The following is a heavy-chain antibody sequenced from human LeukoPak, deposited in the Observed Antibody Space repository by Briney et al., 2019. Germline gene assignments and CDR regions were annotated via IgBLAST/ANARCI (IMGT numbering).Heavy chain of an antibody. CDR2: ITWNGGTI. D-gene: IGHD3-10*01. J-gene: IGHJ4*02. CDR1: GFSFDDFA. Sequence: PGGSLRLSCAASGFSFDDFAMHWVRHAPGKGLEWVSGITWNGGTIDYADSVKGRFTISRDNAKNSLYLQMNSLRAEDTALYYCATRYASGPIADYWGQGTLVTVS. V-gene: IGHV3-9*01. CDR3: ATRYASGPIADY.